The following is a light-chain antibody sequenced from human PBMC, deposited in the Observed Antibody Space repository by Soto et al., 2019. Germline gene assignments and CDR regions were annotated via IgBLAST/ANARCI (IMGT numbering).Light chain of an antibody. V-gene: IGLV2-14*01. CDR2: EVS. Sequence: QSALTQPASVSGSPGQSITISCTGTSSDVGGYNYASWYQQHPGKAPKLLIYEVSNRPSGVSHRFSGSKSGNTASLTISGLQAEDEADYYCSSYTITNILSYVFGTGTRSPS. CDR3: SSYTITNILSYV. J-gene: IGLJ1*01. CDR1: SSDVGGYNY.